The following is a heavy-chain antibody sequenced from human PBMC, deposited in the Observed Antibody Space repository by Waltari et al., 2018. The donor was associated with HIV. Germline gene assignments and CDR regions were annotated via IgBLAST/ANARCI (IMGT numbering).Heavy chain of an antibody. CDR2: KNPERCKT. J-gene: IGHJ6*02. D-gene: IGHD6-13*01. V-gene: IGHV1-8*01. Sequence: QVQLVQSGAEVKKPGASVKVSCKAFGYTFTSYDINWVRQANGHGLEWMGWKNPERCKTGYAKEFQCRVTMTRKTSRTTAYIELSGLRSEDTAVYYCARRASSWYENRENYFYGMDVWGQGTTVTVSS. CDR3: ARRASSWYENRENYFYGMDV. CDR1: GYTFTSYD.